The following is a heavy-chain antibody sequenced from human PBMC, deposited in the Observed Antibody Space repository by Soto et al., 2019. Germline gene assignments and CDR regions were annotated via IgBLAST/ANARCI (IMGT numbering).Heavy chain of an antibody. V-gene: IGHV4-31*03. Sequence: PSETLSLTCSVSRGSMTKDYYYWGWVRQRPGKGLEWIGHIFHSGRTYYNPSLKSRLSIGVDTSINRFSLNLNSLTAADTAVYYCARWVEVSLDYFDSWGPG. D-gene: IGHD1-1*01. CDR2: IFHSGRT. J-gene: IGHJ4*02. CDR3: ARWVEVSLDYFDS. CDR1: RGSMTKDYYY.